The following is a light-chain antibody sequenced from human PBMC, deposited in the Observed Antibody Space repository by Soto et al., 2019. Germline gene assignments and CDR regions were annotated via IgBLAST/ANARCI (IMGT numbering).Light chain of an antibody. CDR1: QSVTTY. Sequence: ETVLTQSPATLSSSPGERVTISCRASQSVTTYLAWYQHKPGKAPRLLIYDASHWHTGIPDRFSGSGSGTDFTLTISRLEPEDVAVYYCQQYDSAPLTFGGGTKVDIK. CDR3: QQYDSAPLT. CDR2: DAS. V-gene: IGKV3-20*01. J-gene: IGKJ4*02.